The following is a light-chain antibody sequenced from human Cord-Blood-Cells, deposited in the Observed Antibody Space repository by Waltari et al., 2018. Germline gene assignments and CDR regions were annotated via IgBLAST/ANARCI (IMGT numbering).Light chain of an antibody. Sequence: EIVLTQSTATLSLSPGERATLSCRASQSVRSYLAWYQQKPGQAPRLLIYAASNRATGIPARFSGSGSGTDFTLTISSLEPEDFAVYYCQQRSNWPPMYTFGQGTKLEIK. J-gene: IGKJ2*01. CDR3: QQRSNWPPMYT. CDR1: QSVRSY. V-gene: IGKV3-11*01. CDR2: AAS.